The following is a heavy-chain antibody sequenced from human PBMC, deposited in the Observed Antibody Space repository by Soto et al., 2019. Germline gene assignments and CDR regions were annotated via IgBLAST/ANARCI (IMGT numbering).Heavy chain of an antibody. Sequence: QVQLVQSGPEVKKPGASAKVSCKASGYTFSNYGISWMRQVPGQGLEWMGWISAYNGETKYAQKLQGRVSMTTDTSTNTAYMELGSLRSDDTAVYYCARASGTGVGTTSYWGQGPLVTVSS. CDR1: GYTFSNYG. J-gene: IGHJ4*02. CDR3: ARASGTGVGTTSY. D-gene: IGHD1-26*01. CDR2: ISAYNGET. V-gene: IGHV1-18*01.